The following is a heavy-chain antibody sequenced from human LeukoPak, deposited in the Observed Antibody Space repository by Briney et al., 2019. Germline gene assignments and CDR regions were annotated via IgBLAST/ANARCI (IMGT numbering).Heavy chain of an antibody. CDR3: ARAVAGHWYFDL. CDR1: GYTLTSYG. V-gene: IGHV1-18*01. J-gene: IGHJ2*01. Sequence: RASVKVSCKASGYTLTSYGISWVRQAPGQGLEWMGWISAYNGNTNYAQKLQGRVTMTTDTSTSTAYMELRSLRSDDTAVYYCARAVAGHWYFDLWGRGTLVTVSS. CDR2: ISAYNGNT. D-gene: IGHD6-19*01.